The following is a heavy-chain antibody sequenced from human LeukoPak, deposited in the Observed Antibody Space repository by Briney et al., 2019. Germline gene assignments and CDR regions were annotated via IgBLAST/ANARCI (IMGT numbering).Heavy chain of an antibody. CDR2: INPNSGGT. V-gene: IGHV1-2*02. J-gene: IGHJ6*02. D-gene: IGHD1-1*01. Sequence: ASVKVSCKASGYTFTGYYMHWVRQAPGQGLEWMGWINPNSGGTNYAQKFQGRVTMTRDTSISTAYMELSRLRSDDTAVYYCARDLGRNWNDVFLDYGMDVWGQGTTVTVSS. CDR3: ARDLGRNWNDVFLDYGMDV. CDR1: GYTFTGYY.